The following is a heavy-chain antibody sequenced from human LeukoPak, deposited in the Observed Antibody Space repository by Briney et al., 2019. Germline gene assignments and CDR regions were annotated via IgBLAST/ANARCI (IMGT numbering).Heavy chain of an antibody. CDR1: GFTFSSYA. CDR2: ISYDGSNK. J-gene: IGHJ4*02. Sequence: PGGSLRLSCAASGFTFSSYAMHWVRQAPGKGLEWVAVISYDGSNKYYADPVKGRFTISRDNSKNTLYLQMNSLRAEDTAVYYCARDEGMVIDYWGQGTLVTVSS. CDR3: ARDEGMVIDY. D-gene: IGHD4-23*01. V-gene: IGHV3-30*04.